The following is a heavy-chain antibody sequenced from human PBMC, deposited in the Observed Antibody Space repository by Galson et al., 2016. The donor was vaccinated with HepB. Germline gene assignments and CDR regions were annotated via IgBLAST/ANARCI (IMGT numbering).Heavy chain of an antibody. CDR2: IRGDGIVS. Sequence: SLRLSCAASGFTFNAHWMNWVRQAPGKGLEWVANIRGDGIVSYYEESVRGRFTISRDNAKNSLYLQMNGLRVDETAVYYCSSEMTGSYFDWGQGTLVTVSS. V-gene: IGHV3-7*01. J-gene: IGHJ4*02. CDR3: SSEMTGSYFD. D-gene: IGHD3-10*01. CDR1: GFTFNAHW.